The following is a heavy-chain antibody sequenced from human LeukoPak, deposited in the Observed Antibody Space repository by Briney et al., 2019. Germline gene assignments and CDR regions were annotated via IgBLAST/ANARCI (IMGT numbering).Heavy chain of an antibody. D-gene: IGHD3-22*01. Sequence: SETLSLTCTVSGGFISSYYWSWIRQPPGKGLEWIGYIYYTGNTKYNPSLKSRVTMSVDTSKSQFSLKLSSVTAADTAVYYCARLDSSGYLGYWGQGTLVTVSS. CDR3: ARLDSSGYLGY. J-gene: IGHJ4*02. CDR1: GGFISSYY. CDR2: IYYTGNT. V-gene: IGHV4-59*08.